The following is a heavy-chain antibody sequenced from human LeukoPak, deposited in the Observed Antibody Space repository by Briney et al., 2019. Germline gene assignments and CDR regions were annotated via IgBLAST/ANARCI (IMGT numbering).Heavy chain of an antibody. Sequence: GGSLRLSCAASGSIFSAYSTHWVRQAPGKGLEWVAIISSDGAGKYYADSMKGRFTVSRDNSGNTLFLQMNSLRIEDAAMYYCARDIPTHATKTTRGWLDPWGQGTLVTVSS. D-gene: IGHD4-17*01. CDR3: ARDIPTHATKTTRGWLDP. CDR1: GSIFSAYS. CDR2: ISSDGAGK. V-gene: IGHV3-30-3*01. J-gene: IGHJ5*02.